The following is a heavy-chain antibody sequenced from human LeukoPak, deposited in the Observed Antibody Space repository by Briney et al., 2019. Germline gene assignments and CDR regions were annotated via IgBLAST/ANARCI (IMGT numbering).Heavy chain of an antibody. CDR3: TRVGYIDEGIDY. V-gene: IGHV3-7*04. Sequence: GGSLRLSCTASGFIFDTHTLTWVRQAPGKGLEWVANIKQDGSKKSYVDSVKGRFTISRDNAKNSLYLQMNSLRAEDTAIYYCTRVGYIDEGIDYWGQGTLVTVSS. CDR2: IKQDGSKK. J-gene: IGHJ4*02. CDR1: GFIFDTHT. D-gene: IGHD5-24*01.